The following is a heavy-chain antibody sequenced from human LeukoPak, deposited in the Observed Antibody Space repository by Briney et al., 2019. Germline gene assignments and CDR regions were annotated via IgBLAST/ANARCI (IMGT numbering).Heavy chain of an antibody. CDR2: INPNTGDT. CDR3: AREVPYCGGDCYWFEEVAYYYHYMDV. CDR1: GYTFTGYY. D-gene: IGHD2-21*01. J-gene: IGHJ6*03. Sequence: ASVKVSCKASGYTFTGYYMHWVRQAPGQGLEWMGWINPNTGDTTYGKKLQGRVTMARDTSISTAYMELSRLRSDDTAVYYCAREVPYCGGDCYWFEEVAYYYHYMDVWGKGTTVTVSS. V-gene: IGHV1-2*02.